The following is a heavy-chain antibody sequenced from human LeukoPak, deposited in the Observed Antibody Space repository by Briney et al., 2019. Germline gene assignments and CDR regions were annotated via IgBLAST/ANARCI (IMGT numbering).Heavy chain of an antibody. CDR2: IYYSGST. V-gene: IGHV4-39*01. J-gene: IGHJ4*01. CDR1: GGSISSSSYY. D-gene: IGHD5-12*01. CDR3: ARLIPDYKTGEYYFDY. Sequence: SETLSLTCTVSGGSISSSSYYWGWIRQPPGKGLEWIGSIYYSGSTYYNPSLKSRVTISVDTSKNQFSLNLNSVTAADTAVYYCARLIPDYKTGEYYFDYWGQGTLVTVSS.